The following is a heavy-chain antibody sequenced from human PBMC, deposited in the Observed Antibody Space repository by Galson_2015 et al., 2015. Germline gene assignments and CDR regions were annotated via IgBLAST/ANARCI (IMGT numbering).Heavy chain of an antibody. CDR2: IYYSGST. Sequence: ETLSLTCTVSGGSISSYYWSWIRQPPGKGLEWIGYIYYSGSTNYNPSLKSRVTISVDTSKNQFSLKLSSVTAADTAVYYCAGMTSYYDYVWGSYRSGWFDPWGQGTLVTVSS. J-gene: IGHJ5*02. CDR1: GGSISSYY. D-gene: IGHD3-16*02. V-gene: IGHV4-59*01. CDR3: AGMTSYYDYVWGSYRSGWFDP.